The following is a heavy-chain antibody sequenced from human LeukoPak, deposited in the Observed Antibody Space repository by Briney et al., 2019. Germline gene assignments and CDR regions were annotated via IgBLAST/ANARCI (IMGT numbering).Heavy chain of an antibody. CDR2: IHHNGGT. J-gene: IGHJ4*02. Sequence: SETLSLTCTVSGGSINNYWSWVRQPPGKGLEWIGQIHHNGGTNYSPSLKSRLTMSIDKSENQFSLYLNSVTAAGTAVYYCARHGGFHFDSWGQGALVTVSS. V-gene: IGHV4-4*02. CDR3: ARHGGFHFDS. CDR1: GGSINNY. D-gene: IGHD3-16*01.